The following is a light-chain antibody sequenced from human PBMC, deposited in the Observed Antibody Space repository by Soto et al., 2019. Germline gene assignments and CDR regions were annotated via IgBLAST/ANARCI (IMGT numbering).Light chain of an antibody. Sequence: EVVLTQSPGTLSLSPGERATLSGRASQSVSSSYLAWYQQKPGQAPSLLIYGASRRATGIPDRFSGSGSGTDFTLTISRLEPEDFAVYYCKQYDSSPITVGQGKRLEIK. V-gene: IGKV3-20*01. CDR1: QSVSSSY. J-gene: IGKJ5*01. CDR3: KQYDSSPIT. CDR2: GAS.